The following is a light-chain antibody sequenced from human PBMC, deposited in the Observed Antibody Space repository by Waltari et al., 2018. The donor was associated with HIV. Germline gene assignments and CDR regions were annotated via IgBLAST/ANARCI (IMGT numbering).Light chain of an antibody. CDR2: GTS. J-gene: IGKJ2*01. CDR1: QTVNSRH. V-gene: IGKV3-20*01. CDR3: QQYGSLPYT. Sequence: EIVLTQSPGTLYLSPGATATLSCRASQTVNSRHLAWYQQRPGQAPRLLIYGTSTRVSGIPDRFSGSGSGTDFTLTISRLESEDFAVYSCQQYGSLPYTIGQWTKLEI.